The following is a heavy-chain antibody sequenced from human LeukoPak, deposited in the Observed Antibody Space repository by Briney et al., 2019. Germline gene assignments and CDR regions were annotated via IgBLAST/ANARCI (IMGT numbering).Heavy chain of an antibody. CDR1: GGSILSTNW. CDR2: VHLNGAT. J-gene: IGHJ4*02. V-gene: IGHV4-4*02. CDR3: TRESGAFSPFGF. D-gene: IGHD1-26*01. Sequence: PSGTLSLTCAVSGGSILSTNWWSWVRQPPGKGLEWIGEVHLNGATNYNPSVEGRVAMSIDKSKNHLSLEVISVTAADTAMYYCTRESGAFSPFGFWGQGTLVTVSS.